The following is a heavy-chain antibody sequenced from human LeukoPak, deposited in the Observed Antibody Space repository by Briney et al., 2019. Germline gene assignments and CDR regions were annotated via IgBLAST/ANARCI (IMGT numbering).Heavy chain of an antibody. D-gene: IGHD3-22*01. J-gene: IGHJ4*02. CDR3: ARDASFYDNSDSSGY. V-gene: IGHV3-23*01. CDR2: ISGSGGNT. Sequence: GGSLRLSCAASGFIFSSKAMSWVRQAPQKGLEWVSGISGSGGNTNSADSVKGRFTISRDNAKNSLFLQVNSLRAEDTAIYYCARDASFYDNSDSSGYWGQGTLVTVSS. CDR1: GFIFSSKA.